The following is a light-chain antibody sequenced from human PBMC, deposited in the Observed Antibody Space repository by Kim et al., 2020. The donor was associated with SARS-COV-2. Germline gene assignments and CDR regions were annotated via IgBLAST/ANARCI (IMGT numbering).Light chain of an antibody. CDR1: NIGTNS. J-gene: IGLJ1*01. CDR2: YDT. Sequence: SYELTQPPSVSVAPGQTARITCWGNNIGTNSVHWYQQKPGQAPVLVISYDTDRPSGIPARFSGSNSGNTATLTISRVKAGDEADNYWPVWDNNSDPYVFG. V-gene: IGLV3-21*04. CDR3: PVWDNNSDPYV.